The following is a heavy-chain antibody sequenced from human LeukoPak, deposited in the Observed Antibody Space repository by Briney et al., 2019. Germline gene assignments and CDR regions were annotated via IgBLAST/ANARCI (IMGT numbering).Heavy chain of an antibody. CDR1: EFTFSSYG. V-gene: IGHV3-30*18. D-gene: IGHD3-9*01. CDR3: AKERYDILTGYQLFDP. Sequence: GVSLRLSCATSEFTFSSYGVQWARQAPGKGREEVAVISYDGSNKYYADSVKGRFTISRDNSKNTLYLHMNSLRAEDTAVYYCAKERYDILTGYQLFDPWGQGTLVTVSS. J-gene: IGHJ5*02. CDR2: ISYDGSNK.